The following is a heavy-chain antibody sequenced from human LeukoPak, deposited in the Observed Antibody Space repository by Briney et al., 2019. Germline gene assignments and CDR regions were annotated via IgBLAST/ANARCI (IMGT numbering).Heavy chain of an antibody. CDR1: GFTFSSYS. CDR3: ARDKRSVNWFDP. D-gene: IGHD4-17*01. V-gene: IGHV3-48*01. CDR2: ISSSSGTI. J-gene: IGHJ5*02. Sequence: GGSLRLSCAVSGFTFSSYSMNWVCQAPGKGLEWVSYISSSSGTIYYADSVKGRFTVSRDNAKNSLYLQMNSLRAEDTAVYYCARDKRSVNWFDPWGHGTLVTVSS.